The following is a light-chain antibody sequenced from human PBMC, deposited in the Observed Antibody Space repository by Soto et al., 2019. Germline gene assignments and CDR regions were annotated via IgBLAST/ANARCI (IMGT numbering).Light chain of an antibody. CDR1: QSVSSY. CDR2: GAS. V-gene: IGKV3-20*01. CDR3: QQYGSSGT. J-gene: IGKJ1*01. Sequence: EIVLTQSPATLSLSPGERATLSCRASQSVSSYLAWYQQTPGQAPRLLIDGASNRATGIPARFSGSGSGTDFTLTSSRLEPDDVAVYYCQQYGSSGTFGQGTKLDIK.